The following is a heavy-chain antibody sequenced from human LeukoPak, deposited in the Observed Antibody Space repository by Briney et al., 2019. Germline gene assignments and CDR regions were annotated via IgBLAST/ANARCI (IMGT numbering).Heavy chain of an antibody. J-gene: IGHJ4*02. Sequence: ASVKVSCKASGYTFTSYGISWVRQAPGQGLEWMGWISAYNGNTNYAQKLQGRVTMTTDTSTSTAYMELRSLRSDDTAVYYCARDRGNWNQQLYDYWGRGTLVTISS. V-gene: IGHV1-18*01. D-gene: IGHD1-1*01. CDR2: ISAYNGNT. CDR3: ARDRGNWNQQLYDY. CDR1: GYTFTSYG.